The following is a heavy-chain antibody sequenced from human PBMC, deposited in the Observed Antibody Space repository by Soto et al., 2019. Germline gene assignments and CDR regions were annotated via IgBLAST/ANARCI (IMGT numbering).Heavy chain of an antibody. D-gene: IGHD6-25*01. V-gene: IGHV1-46*01. CDR3: ARGGRHSDYYYYYGMDV. CDR2: ITTSGGSP. CDR1: GYTFTIYY. J-gene: IGHJ6*02. Sequence: QVQLVQSGAEVKKPGASVKVSCKAFGYTFTIYYIHWVRQAPGQGLECMGVITTSGGSPTYAQKFQDRVTMTRDTSTSTVYMELSSLRSEDTAVYYCARGGRHSDYYYYYGMDVWGQGTTVTVSS.